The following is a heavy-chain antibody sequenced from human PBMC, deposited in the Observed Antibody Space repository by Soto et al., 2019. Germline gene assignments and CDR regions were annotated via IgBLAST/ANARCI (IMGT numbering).Heavy chain of an antibody. J-gene: IGHJ5*02. D-gene: IGHD3-22*01. Sequence: QVHLVQSGAEWKEPGASVKDSCKTSGFTFTPHAIHWLRQAPGQRFEWMGWINAGNGNTKYSQTFQYRITITRDTSANTAYMELSSLTFEDRAVYFCARRNSSGPIYHWGQGTLITVSS. V-gene: IGHV1-3*01. CDR1: GFTFTPHA. CDR2: INAGNGNT. CDR3: ARRNSSGPIYH.